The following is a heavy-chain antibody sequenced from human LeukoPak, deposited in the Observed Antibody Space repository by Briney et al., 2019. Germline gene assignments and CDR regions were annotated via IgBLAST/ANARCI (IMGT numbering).Heavy chain of an antibody. Sequence: GGSLRLSCPASGFTFSSYWMHWVRQAPGKGLVWVSRINSDGSSTSYADSVKGRFTISRDNAKNTLYLQMNSLRAEDTAVYYCARNVYDYSNYNWFDPWGQGTLVTVSS. D-gene: IGHD4-11*01. J-gene: IGHJ5*02. CDR2: INSDGSST. V-gene: IGHV3-74*01. CDR3: ARNVYDYSNYNWFDP. CDR1: GFTFSSYW.